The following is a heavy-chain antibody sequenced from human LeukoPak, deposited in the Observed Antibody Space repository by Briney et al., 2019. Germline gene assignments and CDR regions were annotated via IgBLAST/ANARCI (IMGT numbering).Heavy chain of an antibody. D-gene: IGHD1-26*01. V-gene: IGHV3-21*01. CDR2: ISSSSSYI. J-gene: IGHJ6*03. CDR1: GFTFSSYA. Sequence: GGSLRLSCAASGFTFSSYAMSWVRQAPGKGLEWVSSISSSSSYIYYADSVKGRFTISRDNAKNSLYLQMNSLRAEDTAVYYCAREQEWELLRYYYYYMDVWGKGTTVTVSS. CDR3: AREQEWELLRYYYYYMDV.